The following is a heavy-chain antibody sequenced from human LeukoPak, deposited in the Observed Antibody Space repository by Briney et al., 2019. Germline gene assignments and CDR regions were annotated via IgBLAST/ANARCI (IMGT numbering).Heavy chain of an antibody. J-gene: IGHJ4*02. CDR3: ARGKSTEAAAGTDKFDY. CDR1: GFTFSTYG. V-gene: IGHV3-74*01. D-gene: IGHD6-13*01. CDR2: NNSDGTKT. Sequence: GGSLRLSCAAPGFTFSTYGMHWVRQAPGKGLLWVSRNNSDGTKTNYADSVKGRFTISRDNAKNTMYLQMNSLRAEDTAVYYCARGKSTEAAAGTDKFDYWGQGTLVTVSS.